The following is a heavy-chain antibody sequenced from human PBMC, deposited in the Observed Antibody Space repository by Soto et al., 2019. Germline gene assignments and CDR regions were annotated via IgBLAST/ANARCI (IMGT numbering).Heavy chain of an antibody. J-gene: IGHJ4*02. Sequence: QVQLVQSGAEVKKPGASVKVSCKASGYTFTSYDINWVRQATGQGLEWMGWMNPNSGNTGYAQKCQGRVPMCRNTSISTAYMELSSLRSEDTAVYYCARAPRPYCGDYLFDYWGQGTLVTVSS. D-gene: IGHD4-17*01. CDR2: MNPNSGNT. CDR3: ARAPRPYCGDYLFDY. V-gene: IGHV1-8*01. CDR1: GYTFTSYD.